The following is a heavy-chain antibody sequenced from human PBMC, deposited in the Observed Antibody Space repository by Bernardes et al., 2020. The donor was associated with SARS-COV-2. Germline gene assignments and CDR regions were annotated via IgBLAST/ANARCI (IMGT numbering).Heavy chain of an antibody. CDR2: ISYDGSNK. CDR3: ARPVVVATTPYYFDY. CDR1: GFTFSSYA. V-gene: IGHV3-30*01. J-gene: IGHJ4*02. Sequence: GGSLRLSCAASGFTFSSYAMHWVRQAPGKGLEWVAVISYDGSNKYYADSVKGRFTISRDNSKNTLYLQINTLRAEDTAVYYCARPVVVATTPYYFDYWGQGTLVTVSS. D-gene: IGHD2-15*01.